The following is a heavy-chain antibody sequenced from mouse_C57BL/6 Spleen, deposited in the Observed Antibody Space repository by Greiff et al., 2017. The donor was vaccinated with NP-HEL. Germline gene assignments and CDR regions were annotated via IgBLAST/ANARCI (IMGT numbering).Heavy chain of an antibody. J-gene: IGHJ1*03. CDR2: IYPSDSET. CDR3: ARVNDYDGYFDV. Sequence: QVQLQQPGAELVRPGSSVKLSCKASGYTFTSYWMDWVKQRPGQGLEWIGNIYPSDSETHYNQQFKDKATLTVDKSSSTAYMHLSSLTSEDSAVYYCARVNDYDGYFDVWGTGTTVTVSS. V-gene: IGHV1-61*01. CDR1: GYTFTSYW. D-gene: IGHD2-4*01.